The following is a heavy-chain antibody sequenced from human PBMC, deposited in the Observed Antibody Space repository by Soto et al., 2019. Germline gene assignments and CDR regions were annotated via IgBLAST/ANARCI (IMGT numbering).Heavy chain of an antibody. CDR3: ARENYYGSGTYFRLDV. CDR1: GDSISTYY. D-gene: IGHD3-10*01. V-gene: IGHV4-59*01. Sequence: QVQLQESGPGLVKPSETLSLTCTVSGDSISTYYWRWIRQPPGKGLEWIGYLYDSGSTHYNPSLKSRVTISVDTAKNQFSLELTSVAAADTAVYYCARENYYGSGTYFRLDVWGQGTRVTVSS. J-gene: IGHJ6*02. CDR2: LYDSGST.